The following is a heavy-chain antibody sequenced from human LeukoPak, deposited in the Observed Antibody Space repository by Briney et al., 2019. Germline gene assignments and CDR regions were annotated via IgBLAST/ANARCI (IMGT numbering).Heavy chain of an antibody. V-gene: IGHV3-23*01. CDR3: AKEGRGMGAATMDY. CDR1: GFTFSNYA. D-gene: IGHD1-26*01. CDR2: ISGSGGST. J-gene: IGHJ4*02. Sequence: GGSLRLSCAASGFTFSNYAMSWVPQAPGKGLEWVSGISGSGGSTYYAHSVGRFSISRDNSNNTLYLQLTSVRADDTAVYYCAKEGRGMGAATMDYWGQGTLVTVSS.